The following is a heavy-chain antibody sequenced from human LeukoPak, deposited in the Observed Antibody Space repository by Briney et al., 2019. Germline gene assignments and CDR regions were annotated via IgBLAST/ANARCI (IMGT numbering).Heavy chain of an antibody. D-gene: IGHD5-18*01. Sequence: KIGESLKTSCKASGYRFTGFWIGWVRQMPGKGLERMGIIYTYDSETRYSPSFQGQVTISADKSISTAYLQWSSLKASDTAMYYCGRHIGYSAWNPDYWGQGTLVTVSS. CDR3: GRHIGYSAWNPDY. V-gene: IGHV5-51*01. J-gene: IGHJ4*02. CDR2: IYTYDSET. CDR1: GYRFTGFW.